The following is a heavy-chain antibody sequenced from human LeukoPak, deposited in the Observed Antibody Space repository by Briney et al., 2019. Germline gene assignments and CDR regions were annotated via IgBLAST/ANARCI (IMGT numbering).Heavy chain of an antibody. J-gene: IGHJ6*03. CDR2: IYYSGST. D-gene: IGHD6-13*01. V-gene: IGHV4-39*07. Sequence: PSQTLSLTCAVSGGSISSGGYSWSWIRQPPGKGLEWIGSIYYSGSTYYNPSLKSRVTISVDTSKNQFSLKLSSVTAADTAVYYCARESSSWNYYYYYMDVWGKGTTVTVSS. CDR1: GGSISSGGYS. CDR3: ARESSSWNYYYYYMDV.